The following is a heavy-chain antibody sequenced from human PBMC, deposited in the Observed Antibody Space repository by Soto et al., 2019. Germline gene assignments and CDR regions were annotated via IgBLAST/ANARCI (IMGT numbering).Heavy chain of an antibody. CDR2: ISSDGATK. CDR3: ARSSVHIAAAGRLDL. V-gene: IGHV3-30*14. CDR1: GFTFRSXG. Sequence: LXLXCTAYGFTFRSXGMQWVSQAPGKGMEWVAVISSDGATKYVADSMKGRFTISRDNFERTMSLQMNNLRPQDTSLYYCARSSVHIAAAGRLDLWGPGTLGTVS. D-gene: IGHD6-13*01. J-gene: IGHJ5*02.